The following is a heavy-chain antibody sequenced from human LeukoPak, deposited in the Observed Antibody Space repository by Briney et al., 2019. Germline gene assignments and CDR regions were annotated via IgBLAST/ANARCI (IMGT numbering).Heavy chain of an antibody. CDR3: AKDRRRSSSWEEGFDY. V-gene: IGHV3-23*01. D-gene: IGHD6-13*01. CDR2: ISGSGGST. CDR1: GFTFSIYA. J-gene: IGHJ4*02. Sequence: PGGSLRLSCAASGFTFSIYAMSWVRDAPARGREGGSAISGSGGSTYYADSVKGRFTISRDNSKNTLYLKMNSLRAEDTGVYDCAKDRRRSSSWEEGFDYWGQGTLVTVSS.